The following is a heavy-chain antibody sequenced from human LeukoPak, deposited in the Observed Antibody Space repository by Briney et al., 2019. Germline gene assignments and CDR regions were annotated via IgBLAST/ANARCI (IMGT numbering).Heavy chain of an antibody. CDR2: ISSSSYI. CDR3: ARRASTSGTTIDY. Sequence: GGSLRLSCAASGFTFSSYSMNWVRQAPGKGLEWVSSISSSSYIYYADSVKGRFTISRDNAKNSLYLQMNSLRAEDTAVYYCARRASTSGTTIDYWGQGTLVTVSS. D-gene: IGHD2-2*01. CDR1: GFTFSSYS. V-gene: IGHV3-21*01. J-gene: IGHJ4*02.